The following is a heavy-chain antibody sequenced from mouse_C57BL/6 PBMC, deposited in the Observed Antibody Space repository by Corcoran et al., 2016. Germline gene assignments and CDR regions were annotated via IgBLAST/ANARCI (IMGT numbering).Heavy chain of an antibody. D-gene: IGHD2-3*01. J-gene: IGHJ4*01. Sequence: EVQLQQSGPELVKPGASVKIPCKASGYTFTDYSMDWVKQSHGKSLEWIGDINPNNGGTIYNQKFKGKATLTVDKSSSTAYMELRSLTSEDTAVYYCARAGGYSLYYAMDYWGQGTSVTVSS. CDR3: ARAGGYSLYYAMDY. CDR2: INPNNGGT. V-gene: IGHV1-18*01. CDR1: GYTFTDYS.